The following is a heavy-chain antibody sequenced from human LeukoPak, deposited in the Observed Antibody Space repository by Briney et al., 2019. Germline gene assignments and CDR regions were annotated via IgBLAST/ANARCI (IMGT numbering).Heavy chain of an antibody. CDR3: ARHSISDIVVVPASYFDY. Sequence: SETLSLTCTVSGGSISSSSYYWGWIRQPPGKGLEWIGSIYYSGSTYYNLSLKSRVTISVDTSKNQFSLKLSSVTAADTAVYYCARHSISDIVVVPASYFDYWGQGTLVTVSS. V-gene: IGHV4-39*01. J-gene: IGHJ4*02. CDR2: IYYSGST. CDR1: GGSISSSSYY. D-gene: IGHD2-2*01.